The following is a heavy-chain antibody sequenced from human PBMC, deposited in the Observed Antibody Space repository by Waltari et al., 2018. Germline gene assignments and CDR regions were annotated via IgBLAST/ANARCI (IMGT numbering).Heavy chain of an antibody. CDR3: ARVDFWSGNFDY. Sequence: QLQLQESGPGLVKPSETLSLTCTVSGGSISSSSYYWGWIRQPPGKGLEWIGSIYYSGSTYYNPSLKSRVTISVDTSKNQFSLKLSSVTAADTAVYYCARVDFWSGNFDYWGQGTLVTVSS. D-gene: IGHD3-3*01. CDR1: GGSISSSSYY. V-gene: IGHV4-39*07. J-gene: IGHJ4*02. CDR2: IYYSGST.